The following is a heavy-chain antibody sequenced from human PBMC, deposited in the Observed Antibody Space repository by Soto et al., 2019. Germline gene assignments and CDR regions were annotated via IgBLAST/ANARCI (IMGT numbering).Heavy chain of an antibody. J-gene: IGHJ6*02. V-gene: IGHV1-69*12. CDR2: IIPIFGTA. CDR1: GGTFSSYA. CDR3: ASCPTTVTTYYYGMDV. Sequence: QVQLVQSGAEVKKPGSSVKVSCQASGGTFSSYAISWVRQAPGQGLEWMGGIIPIFGTANYAQKFQGRVTITADESTRTAYMELSSLSSEDTAVYYCASCPTTVTTYYYGMDVWGQGTTVTVSS. D-gene: IGHD4-17*01.